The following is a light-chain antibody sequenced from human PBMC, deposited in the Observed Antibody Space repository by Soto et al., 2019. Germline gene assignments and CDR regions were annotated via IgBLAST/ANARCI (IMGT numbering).Light chain of an antibody. J-gene: IGKJ3*01. CDR3: QQYKNYLT. V-gene: IGKV1-5*01. CDR2: GAS. CDR1: QSISTW. Sequence: DIQMTQSPSTLSASVGDRVTITCRDSQSISTWLAWYQQKPGKAPKVLIYGASSLESGVPSRFSGSGSGTEFTLTISSLQPDDFATYYCQQYKNYLTFGPGTKVDIK.